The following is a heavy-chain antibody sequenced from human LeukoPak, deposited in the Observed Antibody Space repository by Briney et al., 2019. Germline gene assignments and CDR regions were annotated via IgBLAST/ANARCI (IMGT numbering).Heavy chain of an antibody. D-gene: IGHD2-15*01. J-gene: IGHJ4*02. Sequence: GGSLRLSCAASGFTFTNHAMNWVRQAPGKGLEWVSIVSGGVFSGSATVTYYADSVKGRFTISRDNSKNTLYLQMSSLRAEDTAVYYCVKSGGATVVGNGEIHYWGQGTLVTVTS. CDR3: VKSGGATVVGNGEIHY. CDR2: FSGSATVT. CDR1: GFTFTNHA. V-gene: IGHV3-23*01.